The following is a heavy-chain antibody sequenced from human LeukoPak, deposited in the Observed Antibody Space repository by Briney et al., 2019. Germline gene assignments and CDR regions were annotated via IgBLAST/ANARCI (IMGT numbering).Heavy chain of an antibody. Sequence: GGSLRLSCAASGFTFSSYAMSWVRQAPGKGLEWVSAISDSGGSKYYADSVKGRFTISRDNSKNTVSLQMNSLRGEDTAVYYCAKDVRVGGGGMDVWGQGTPVTVSS. J-gene: IGHJ6*02. CDR3: AKDVRVGGGGMDV. D-gene: IGHD1-26*01. V-gene: IGHV3-23*01. CDR1: GFTFSSYA. CDR2: ISDSGGSK.